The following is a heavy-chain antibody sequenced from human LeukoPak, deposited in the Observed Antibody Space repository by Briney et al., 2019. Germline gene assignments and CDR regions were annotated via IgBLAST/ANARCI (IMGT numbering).Heavy chain of an antibody. V-gene: IGHV4-59*01. CDR2: IYYSGST. CDR3: AGQDVDAGAGTTSYAFDI. D-gene: IGHD1-14*01. CDR1: GGSISSYY. J-gene: IGHJ3*02. Sequence: SETLSLTCTVSGGSISSYYWSWIRQPPGKGLEWIGYIYYSGSTNYNPSLKSRVTISVDTSKNQFSLKVSSVTAADTAVYYCAGQDVDAGAGTTSYAFDIWDQGTMVTVSS.